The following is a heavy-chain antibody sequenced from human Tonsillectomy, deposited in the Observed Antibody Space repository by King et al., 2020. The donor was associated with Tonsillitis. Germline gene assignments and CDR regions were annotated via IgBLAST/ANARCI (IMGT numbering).Heavy chain of an antibody. D-gene: IGHD2-15*01. V-gene: IGHV3-30*04. Sequence: VQLVESGGGVVQPGRSLRLSCAASGFTFSSYAMHWVRQAPGKGLEWVAVISYDGSNKYYADSVKGRFTNSSDSSKNTLYLQMNSLRVEDTAVYYCARDWQDCSGGSCYSSVYYYGMDVWGQGTTVTVSS. CDR1: GFTFSSYA. CDR3: ARDWQDCSGGSCYSSVYYYGMDV. J-gene: IGHJ6*02. CDR2: ISYDGSNK.